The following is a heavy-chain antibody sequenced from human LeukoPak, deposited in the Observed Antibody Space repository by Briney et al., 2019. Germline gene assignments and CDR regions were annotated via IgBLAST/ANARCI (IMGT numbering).Heavy chain of an antibody. J-gene: IGHJ5*02. CDR3: ARRSPSNYASGSYLGTGGFDP. CDR1: RGSISGYY. CDR2: IYYSGST. Sequence: SETLSLTCTVSRGSISGYYWSWLRQPPGKGLEWIGYIYYSGSTNYNPSLKSRVTISVDTSKNQFSLRLSSVTAADTALYYCARRSPSNYASGSYLGTGGFDPWGQGTLVTVSS. D-gene: IGHD3-10*01. V-gene: IGHV4-59*08.